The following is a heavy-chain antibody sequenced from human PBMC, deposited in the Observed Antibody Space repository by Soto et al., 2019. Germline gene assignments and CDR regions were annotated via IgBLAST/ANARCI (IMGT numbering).Heavy chain of an antibody. D-gene: IGHD4-17*01. V-gene: IGHV4-34*01. CDR2: INHSGST. CDR1: GGSFSGYY. Sequence: SETLSLTCAVYGGSFSGYYWSWIRQPPGKGLEWIGEINHSGSTNYNPSLKSRVTISVDTSKNQFSLKLSSVTAADTAVYYCARGAHDYGDYTPDFDYWGQGTLVTVSS. J-gene: IGHJ4*02. CDR3: ARGAHDYGDYTPDFDY.